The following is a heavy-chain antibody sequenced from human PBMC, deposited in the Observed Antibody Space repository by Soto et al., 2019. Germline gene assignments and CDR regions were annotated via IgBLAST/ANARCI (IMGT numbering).Heavy chain of an antibody. CDR2: ISAYNGNT. J-gene: IGHJ4*02. V-gene: IGHV1-18*01. CDR3: ARDWSGYDSGYGDYVFYFDY. D-gene: IGHD4-17*01. Sequence: ASVKVSCKASGYTFTSYGISWVRQAPGQGLEWMGWISAYNGNTNYAQKLQGRVTMTTDTSTSTAYMELRSLRSDDTAVYYCARDWSGYDSGYGDYVFYFDYWGQGTLVTVSS. CDR1: GYTFTSYG.